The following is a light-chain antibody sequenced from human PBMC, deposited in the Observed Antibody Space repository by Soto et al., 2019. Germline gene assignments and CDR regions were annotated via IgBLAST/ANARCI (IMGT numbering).Light chain of an antibody. Sequence: EIVLTQSPGPLSLSPGERATLSCRASQSVRSTYLAWYQQKPGLAPRLLIFGVSNRATGIPDRFSGSGSGTDFTLTISRLEPEDFAVYYCQQYGAYPLTFGGGTRVEIK. CDR3: QQYGAYPLT. J-gene: IGKJ4*01. V-gene: IGKV3-20*01. CDR2: GVS. CDR1: QSVRSTY.